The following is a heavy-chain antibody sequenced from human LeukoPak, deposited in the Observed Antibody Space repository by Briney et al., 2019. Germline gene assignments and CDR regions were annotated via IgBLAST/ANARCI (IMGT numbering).Heavy chain of an antibody. J-gene: IGHJ4*02. D-gene: IGHD3-10*01. Sequence: PGGSLRLSCAASGFSFSNYWMGWVRQAPGKGLACVANIKTDGSETYYVDSVKGRFTISRDNAKNSLFLQMNSLRAEDTAIYYCVSAIRGSPIDYWGQGTLVNVPS. CDR2: IKTDGSET. CDR1: GFSFSNYW. V-gene: IGHV3-7*01. CDR3: VSAIRGSPIDY.